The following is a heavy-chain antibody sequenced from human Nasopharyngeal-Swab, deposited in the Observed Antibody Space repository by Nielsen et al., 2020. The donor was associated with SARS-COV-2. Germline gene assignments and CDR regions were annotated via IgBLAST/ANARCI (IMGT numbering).Heavy chain of an antibody. CDR3: AKDGDDILTLYRFYYYGMDV. J-gene: IGHJ6*02. V-gene: IGHV3-23*01. CDR1: GFPFSSYA. CDR2: IRGIGGST. Sequence: GGSLRLSCAASGFPFSSYAMSWVPQAPGKGLEWVSAIRGIGGSTYYADSVKGRFTISRDNSKNTLYLQMNSLRAEDTAVYYCAKDGDDILTLYRFYYYGMDVWGQGTTVTVSS. D-gene: IGHD3-9*01.